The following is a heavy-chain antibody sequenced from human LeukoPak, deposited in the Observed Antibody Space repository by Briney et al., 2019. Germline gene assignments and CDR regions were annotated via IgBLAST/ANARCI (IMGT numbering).Heavy chain of an antibody. CDR3: ARGFSYGKFDY. CDR1: GFSFSDYA. J-gene: IGHJ4*02. D-gene: IGHD5-18*01. CDR2: TIGSGVGT. V-gene: IGHV3-23*01. Sequence: PGGSLRLSCAASGFSFSDYAMSWVRQAPGKGLEWVSATIGSGVGTYYADSVKGRFTISRDYSKNTVYLQMNSLRVDDTAVCFCARGFSYGKFDYWGQGTLVTVSS.